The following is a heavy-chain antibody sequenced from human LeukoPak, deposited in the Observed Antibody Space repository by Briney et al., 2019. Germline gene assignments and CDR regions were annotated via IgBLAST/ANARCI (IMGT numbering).Heavy chain of an antibody. D-gene: IGHD5-18*01. CDR3: ARQTAMGRSGDY. CDR2: IDPSDSET. Sequence: GESLKISCKASGYSFTSYWIGWVRQMPGKGLEWTGIIDPSDSETRYTPSFQGQVTISVDKSLTTAYLQWSSLKASDTAMYYCARQTAMGRSGDYWGQGTLVTVSS. CDR1: GYSFTSYW. J-gene: IGHJ4*02. V-gene: IGHV5-51*01.